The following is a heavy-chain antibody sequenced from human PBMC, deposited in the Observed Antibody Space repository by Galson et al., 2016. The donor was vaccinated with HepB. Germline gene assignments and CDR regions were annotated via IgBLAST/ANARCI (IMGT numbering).Heavy chain of an antibody. CDR3: ARQRESPVFEEEGFDP. J-gene: IGHJ5*02. D-gene: IGHD1-14*01. Sequence: SETLSLTCSVSGGSISPYYWNWIRQSPGKGLEWIGCIFYSGSTKYNPSLKSRVTISQDMSKNQFSLRLSSVTAADTAVYYCARQRESPVFEEEGFDPWGQGTLVTVSS. V-gene: IGHV4-59*08. CDR1: GGSISPYY. CDR2: IFYSGST.